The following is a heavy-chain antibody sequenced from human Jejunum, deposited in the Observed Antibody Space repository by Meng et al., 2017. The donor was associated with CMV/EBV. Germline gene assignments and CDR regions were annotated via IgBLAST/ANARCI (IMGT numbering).Heavy chain of an antibody. CDR2: IYESGST. Sequence: QAQLQESGSGLVKPSQTLSLPCGVSGDSISSGDSYRSWIRQPPGKGLEWIGYIYESGSTSYNPSLESRVTISVDTSKNQFSLKVMSVTAADTAVYYCAREGTNSYYFDYWGQGTLVTVSS. D-gene: IGHD1-14*01. J-gene: IGHJ4*02. CDR1: GDSISSGDSY. CDR3: AREGTNSYYFDY. V-gene: IGHV4-30-4*01.